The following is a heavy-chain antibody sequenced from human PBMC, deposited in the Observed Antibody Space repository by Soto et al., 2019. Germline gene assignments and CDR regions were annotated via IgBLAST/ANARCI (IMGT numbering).Heavy chain of an antibody. CDR3: ARVPRRASGWFDP. J-gene: IGHJ5*02. CDR2: IYHSGST. Sequence: ASETLSLTCAVSGGSISSSNWWSWVRQPPGKGLEWIGEIYHSGSTNYNPSLKSRVTISVDKSKNQFSLKLSSVTAADTAVYYCARVPRRASGWFDPWGQGTLVTVSS. CDR1: GGSISSSNW. V-gene: IGHV4-4*02.